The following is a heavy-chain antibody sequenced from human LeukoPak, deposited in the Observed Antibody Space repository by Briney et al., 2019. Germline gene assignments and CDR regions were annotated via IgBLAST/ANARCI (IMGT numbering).Heavy chain of an antibody. CDR3: ARDSSPYDFWSGYYNLDY. Sequence: PSETLSLTCTVSGGSISSYYWSWIRQPAGKGLEWIGRIYTSGSTNYNPSLKSRVTMSVDTSKNQFSLKLSSVTAADTAVYCCARDSSPYDFWSGYYNLDYWGQGTLVTVSS. CDR2: IYTSGST. V-gene: IGHV4-4*07. J-gene: IGHJ4*02. CDR1: GGSISSYY. D-gene: IGHD3-3*01.